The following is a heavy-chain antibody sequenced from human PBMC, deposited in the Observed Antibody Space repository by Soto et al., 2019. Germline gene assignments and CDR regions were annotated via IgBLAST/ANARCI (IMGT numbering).Heavy chain of an antibody. CDR3: AKGGSGYDSGLGYFDY. D-gene: IGHD5-12*01. J-gene: IGHJ4*02. V-gene: IGHV3-30*18. CDR2: ISYDGSNK. Sequence: QVQLVESGGGVVQPGRSLRLSCAASGFTFSSYGMHWVRQAPGKGLEWVAVISYDGSNKYYADSVKGRFTISRDNSKNTLYLQMNSLRAEDTAVYYCAKGGSGYDSGLGYFDYWGQGTRVTVSA. CDR1: GFTFSSYG.